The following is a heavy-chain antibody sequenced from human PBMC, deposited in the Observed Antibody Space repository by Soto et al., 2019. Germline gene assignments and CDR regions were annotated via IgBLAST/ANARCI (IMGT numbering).Heavy chain of an antibody. CDR3: AREDDISGY. Sequence: TLSLTCAVYGGSFSGYYWSWIRQPPGKGLEWIGEINHSGSTNYNPSLKSRVTISVDTSKNQFSLKLSSVTAADTAVYYCAREDDISGYWGQGTLVTVSS. D-gene: IGHD3-9*01. V-gene: IGHV4-34*01. CDR1: GGSFSGYY. J-gene: IGHJ4*02. CDR2: INHSGST.